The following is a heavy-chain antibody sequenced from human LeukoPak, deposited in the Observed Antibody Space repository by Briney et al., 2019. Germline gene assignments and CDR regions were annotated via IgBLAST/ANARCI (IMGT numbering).Heavy chain of an antibody. J-gene: IGHJ3*01. CDR3: ARDRHYYDSSGFNC. CDR2: INPNSGGT. D-gene: IGHD3-22*01. V-gene: IGHV1-2*02. CDR1: GYTFTGYY. Sequence: ASVKVSCKASGYTFTGYYMHWVRQAPGQGLEWMGWINPNSGGTNYAQKFQGRVTMTRDTSISTAYMELSRLRSDDTAVYYCARDRHYYDSSGFNCWGQGTMVTVSS.